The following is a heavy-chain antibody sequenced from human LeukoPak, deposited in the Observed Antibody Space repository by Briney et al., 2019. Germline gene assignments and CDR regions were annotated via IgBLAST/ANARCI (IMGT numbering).Heavy chain of an antibody. J-gene: IGHJ6*02. CDR2: INPNSGGT. Sequence: ASVKVSCKASGYTFTGYYMHWVRQAPGQGLEWMGWINPNSGGTNYAQKFQVRVTMTRDTSISTVYMELSSLRSEDTAVYYCARDRVWAMVRGVIISPQNGMDVWGQGTTVTVSS. D-gene: IGHD3-10*01. CDR1: GYTFTGYY. V-gene: IGHV1-2*02. CDR3: ARDRVWAMVRGVIISPQNGMDV.